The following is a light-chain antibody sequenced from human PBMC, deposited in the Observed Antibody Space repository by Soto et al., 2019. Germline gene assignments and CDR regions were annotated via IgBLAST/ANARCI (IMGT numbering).Light chain of an antibody. V-gene: IGKV3-20*01. Sequence: EIVLTQSPGTLSLSPGERATLSCRASQSVSSNYLAWYQQKPGQAPRLLIYDASGRATGIPDRFSGSGSGTAFTLTISRLEPEDFAVYFCQQYGSSPTFGGGTKLEIK. CDR2: DAS. J-gene: IGKJ4*01. CDR1: QSVSSNY. CDR3: QQYGSSPT.